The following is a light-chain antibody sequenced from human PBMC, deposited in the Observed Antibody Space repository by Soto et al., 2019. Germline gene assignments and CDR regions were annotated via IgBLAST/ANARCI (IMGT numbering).Light chain of an antibody. CDR3: ATWDDSLNGWV. J-gene: IGLJ3*02. Sequence: QSVLTQPPSVSGTPGQRVTISCSGSTSNIGSNDVNWYQQLPGTAPKLLIYSNNQRPSGVPDRFSGSKSGTSDSLAISGLQSEDEADYYCATWDDSLNGWVFGGGTKLTVL. V-gene: IGLV1-44*01. CDR1: TSNIGSND. CDR2: SNN.